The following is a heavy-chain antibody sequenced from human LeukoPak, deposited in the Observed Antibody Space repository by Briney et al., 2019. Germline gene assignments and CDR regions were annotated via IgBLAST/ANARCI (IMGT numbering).Heavy chain of an antibody. CDR3: AGLVAPTGNPRFDP. CDR1: GYTFTSYG. J-gene: IGHJ5*02. Sequence: GASVKVSCKASGYTFTSYGFNWVRQAPGQGLEWMGWISAYNHNTNYAQNFQGRVTMTTDISTSTAYMELGSLRSDDTAVYYCAGLVAPTGNPRFDPWGQGTLVTVSS. D-gene: IGHD2-2*01. V-gene: IGHV1-18*01. CDR2: ISAYNHNT.